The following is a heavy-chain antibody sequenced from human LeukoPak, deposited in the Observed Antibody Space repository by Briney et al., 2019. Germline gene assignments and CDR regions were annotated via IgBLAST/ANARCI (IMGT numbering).Heavy chain of an antibody. J-gene: IGHJ4*02. Sequence: ASVKASCKASGYTFTGYYIHWVRQAPGQGLEWMGRINPNSGGTNYAQKFQGRVTMTRDTSISTAYMELSRLRSDDTAVYYCAREAVASYFDYWGQGTLVTVSS. CDR3: AREAVASYFDY. CDR1: GYTFTGYY. CDR2: INPNSGGT. D-gene: IGHD6-19*01. V-gene: IGHV1-2*06.